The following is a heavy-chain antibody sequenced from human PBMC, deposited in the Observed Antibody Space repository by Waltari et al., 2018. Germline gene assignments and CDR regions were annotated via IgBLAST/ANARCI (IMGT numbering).Heavy chain of an antibody. CDR3: AREDDFWSGYYTYYFDY. CDR1: GFTFSSYS. J-gene: IGHJ4*02. CDR2: ISSSSSYI. Sequence: EVQLVKSGGGLVKPGGSLRLSCAASGFTFSSYSMNWVRTAPGKGLEWVSSISSSSSYIYYADSVKGRFTISRDNAKNSLYLQMNSLRAEDTAVYYCAREDDFWSGYYTYYFDYWGQGTLVTVSS. D-gene: IGHD3-3*01. V-gene: IGHV3-21*01.